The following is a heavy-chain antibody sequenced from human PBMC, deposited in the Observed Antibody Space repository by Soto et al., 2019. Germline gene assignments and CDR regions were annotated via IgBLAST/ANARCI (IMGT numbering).Heavy chain of an antibody. CDR2: IYYSGST. Sequence: SETLSLTCTVSGGSISGYYWSWLRQPPGKGLEWIGYIYYSGSTNYNPSLKSRVTISVDTSKNQFSLKLSSVTAADTAVYYCARGQGQLRFDPWGQGTLVTVSS. D-gene: IGHD1-1*01. V-gene: IGHV4-59*01. CDR3: ARGQGQLRFDP. J-gene: IGHJ5*02. CDR1: GGSISGYY.